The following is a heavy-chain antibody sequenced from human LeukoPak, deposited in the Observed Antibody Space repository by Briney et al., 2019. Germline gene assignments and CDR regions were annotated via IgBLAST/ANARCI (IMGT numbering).Heavy chain of an antibody. D-gene: IGHD5-18*01. J-gene: IGHJ4*02. V-gene: IGHV3-30*04. CDR3: AKEGYSYGPFDY. Sequence: GGSLRLSCAASGFTFSSYAMHWVRQAPGKGLEGVAVISYDGSNKYYADSVKGRFTISRDNSKNTLYLQMNSLRAEDTAVYYCAKEGYSYGPFDYWGQGTLVTVSS. CDR2: ISYDGSNK. CDR1: GFTFSSYA.